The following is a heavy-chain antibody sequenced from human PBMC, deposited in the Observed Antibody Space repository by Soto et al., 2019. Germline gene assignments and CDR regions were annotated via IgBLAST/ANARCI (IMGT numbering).Heavy chain of an antibody. CDR3: ARMRYCSDGSCCGPLDY. Sequence: EVQLVESGGGLVKPGGSLRLSCAASGFTFRSYSMNWVRQAPGTGLEWVSSISSSSSYIYYADSVKGRFTISRDNAKNSLYLQMNSLSAEDTAVSYCARMRYCSDGSCCGPLDYWGQGTLVTVSS. V-gene: IGHV3-21*01. J-gene: IGHJ4*02. CDR1: GFTFRSYS. CDR2: ISSSSSYI. D-gene: IGHD2-15*01.